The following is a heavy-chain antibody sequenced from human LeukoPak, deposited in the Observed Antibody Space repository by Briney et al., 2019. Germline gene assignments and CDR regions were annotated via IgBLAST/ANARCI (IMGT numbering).Heavy chain of an antibody. V-gene: IGHV4-39*07. CDR2: IYYSGTT. Sequence: SETLSLTCTVSGGSISSYYWGWIRQPPGKGLEWIGSIYYSGTTYYNPSLKSRVTISVDTSKNQFSLKLSSVTAADTAVYYCARDSRITMVRGVQQTYNWFDPWGQGTLVTVSS. J-gene: IGHJ5*02. D-gene: IGHD3-10*01. CDR1: GGSISSYY. CDR3: ARDSRITMVRGVQQTYNWFDP.